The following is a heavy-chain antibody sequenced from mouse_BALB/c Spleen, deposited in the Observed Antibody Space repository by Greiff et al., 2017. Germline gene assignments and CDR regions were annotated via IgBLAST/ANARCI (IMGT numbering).Heavy chain of an antibody. D-gene: IGHD2-4*01. CDR3: ARLDYDPYYFDY. Sequence: QVQLQQSGAELVRPGSSVKISCKASGYAFSSYWMNWVKQRPGQGLEWIGQIYPGDGDTNYNGKFKGKATLTADKSSSTAYMQLSSLTSEDSAVYFCARLDYDPYYFDYWGQGTTLTVSS. CDR2: IYPGDGDT. J-gene: IGHJ2*01. V-gene: IGHV1-80*01. CDR1: GYAFSSYW.